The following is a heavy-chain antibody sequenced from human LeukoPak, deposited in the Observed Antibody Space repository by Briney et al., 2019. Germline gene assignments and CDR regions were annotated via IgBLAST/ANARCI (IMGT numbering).Heavy chain of an antibody. Sequence: GGPLRLSCAASGFTFSSYAMSWVRQAPGKGLEWVSAISGSGGSTYYADSVKGRFTISRDNSKNTLYLQMNSLRAEDTAVYYCAKDLYDSSGYYYLFDYWGQGTLVTVSS. CDR1: GFTFSSYA. CDR2: ISGSGGST. D-gene: IGHD3-22*01. V-gene: IGHV3-23*01. CDR3: AKDLYDSSGYYYLFDY. J-gene: IGHJ4*02.